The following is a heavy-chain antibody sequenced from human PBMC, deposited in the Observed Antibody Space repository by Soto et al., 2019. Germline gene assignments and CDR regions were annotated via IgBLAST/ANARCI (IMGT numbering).Heavy chain of an antibody. CDR2: ISGSGGGT. J-gene: IGHJ4*02. D-gene: IGHD6-13*01. Sequence: ETLSLTCAVSGGSISSTNWWTWVRQAPGKGLEWVSLISGSGGGTYYADSVKGRFTISRDNSKNTLFLQMNSLRAEDTAVYYCAKHAAAAAPDYWGQGTLVTVSS. V-gene: IGHV3-23*01. CDR1: GGSISSTN. CDR3: AKHAAAAAPDY.